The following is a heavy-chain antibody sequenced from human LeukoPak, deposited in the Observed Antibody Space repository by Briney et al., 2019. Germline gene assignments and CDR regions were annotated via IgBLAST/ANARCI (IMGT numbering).Heavy chain of an antibody. CDR1: GGSLSTYH. J-gene: IGHJ4*02. V-gene: IGHV4-59*01. D-gene: IGHD3-10*01. CDR2: IYDSGTT. Sequence: SETLPLTCTVSGGSLSTYHWSWIRQSPGKGLEWIGYIYDSGTTSYNPSLKSRVTISADTSKNRFSLRLRSVTAADTAVYYCAGVTAMVRGVMGFDYWGQGTLVTVSS. CDR3: AGVTAMVRGVMGFDY.